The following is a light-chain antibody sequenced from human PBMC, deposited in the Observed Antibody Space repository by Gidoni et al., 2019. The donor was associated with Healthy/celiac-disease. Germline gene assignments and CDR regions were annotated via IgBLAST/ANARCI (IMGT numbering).Light chain of an antibody. CDR2: GNS. CDR1: SSHIGAGYD. CDR3: QSYDSSLSALV. J-gene: IGLJ2*01. Sequence: QSVLTQPPSVSVAPGQRVTISCTGSSSHIGAGYDVHWYQQLPGTAPKRLIYGNSNRPSGVPDRFSGSKSGASDSLAITGLEAEDEADYYCQSYDSSLSALVFGGGTKLTVL. V-gene: IGLV1-40*01.